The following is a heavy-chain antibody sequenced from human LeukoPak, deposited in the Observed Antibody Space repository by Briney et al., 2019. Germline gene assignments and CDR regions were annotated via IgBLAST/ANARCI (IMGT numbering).Heavy chain of an antibody. V-gene: IGHV1-18*01. CDR1: GYTFSSYA. D-gene: IGHD1-26*01. Sequence: ASVKVSCKASGYTFSSYAMNWVRQAPGQGLEWMGWISAYNGNTNYAQKLQGRVTMTTDTSTSTAYMELRSLRSDDTAVYYCARVRFDEWELLEFDYWGQGTLVTVSS. CDR2: ISAYNGNT. J-gene: IGHJ4*02. CDR3: ARVRFDEWELLEFDY.